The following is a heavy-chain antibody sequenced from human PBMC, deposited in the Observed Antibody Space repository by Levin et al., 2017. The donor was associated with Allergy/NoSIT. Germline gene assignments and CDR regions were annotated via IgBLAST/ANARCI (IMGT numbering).Heavy chain of an antibody. J-gene: IGHJ5*02. CDR2: IYYSGST. CDR3: ARGGGESLDP. Sequence: SETLSLTCTVSGGSISSSSYYWGWIRQPPGKGLEWIGSIYYSGSTYYNPSLKSRVTISVDTSKNQFSLKLSSVTAADTAVYYCARGGGESLDPWGQGTLVTVSS. V-gene: IGHV4-39*01. CDR1: GGSISSSSYY. D-gene: IGHD4-17*01.